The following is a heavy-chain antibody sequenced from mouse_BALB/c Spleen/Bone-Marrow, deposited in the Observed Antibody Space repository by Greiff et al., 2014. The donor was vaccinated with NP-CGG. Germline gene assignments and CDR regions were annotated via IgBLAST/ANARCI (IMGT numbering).Heavy chain of an antibody. V-gene: IGHV1S132*01. Sequence: QVHVKQSGAELVKPGASVKLSCKTSGYTFTSYWIQWVKQRPGQGLGWIGGIFPGTGTTYYNEKFKDKATLTIDTSSSTAYMQLSGLTSEDSAVYFCARKGISTVIATAYYFDYWGQGSTLTVSS. CDR3: ARKGISTVIATAYYFDY. CDR2: IFPGTGTT. D-gene: IGHD2-4*01. J-gene: IGHJ2*01. CDR1: GYTFTSYW.